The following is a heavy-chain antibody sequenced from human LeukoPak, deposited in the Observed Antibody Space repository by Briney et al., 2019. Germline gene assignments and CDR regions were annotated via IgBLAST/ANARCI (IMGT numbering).Heavy chain of an antibody. D-gene: IGHD6-13*01. CDR2: IRYDGSNK. CDR3: AYSSSLYPKYFQH. V-gene: IGHV3-30*02. Sequence: GGSLRLSCAASGFTFSSYGMHWVRQAPGKGLEWVAFIRYDGSNKYYADSVKGRFTISRDNSKNTLYLQMNSLRAEDTAVYYCAYSSSLYPKYFQHWGQGTLVTVSS. CDR1: GFTFSSYG. J-gene: IGHJ1*01.